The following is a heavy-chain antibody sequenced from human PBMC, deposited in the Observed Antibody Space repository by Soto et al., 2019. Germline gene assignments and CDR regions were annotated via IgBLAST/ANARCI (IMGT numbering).Heavy chain of an antibody. J-gene: IGHJ6*02. CDR2: IIPIFDIT. D-gene: IGHD3-22*01. Sequence: ASVKVSCKASGGTFRSYSISWVRQAPGQGLEWMGGIIPIFDITNYAQKFQGRVTITADESTSTAHMELSSLGSDDTAVYYCARPDEGGYSSNHHYYYALDVWGQGTTGHVSS. CDR1: GGTFRSYS. V-gene: IGHV1-69*13. CDR3: ARPDEGGYSSNHHYYYALDV.